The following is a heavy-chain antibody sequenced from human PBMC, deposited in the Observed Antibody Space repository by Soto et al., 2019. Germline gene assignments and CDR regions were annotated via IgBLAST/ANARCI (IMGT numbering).Heavy chain of an antibody. Sequence: SQTLSLTCAISGDSVSTNSATWDWIRQSPSRGLEWLGRTYYRSKWYNDYAVSVKSRITINPDTSKNQFSLQLNSVTPEDTAVYYCAREYAFWSGYYTSIGYNWFEPWGQGTLVTVSS. V-gene: IGHV6-1*01. J-gene: IGHJ5*02. D-gene: IGHD3-3*01. CDR1: GDSVSTNSAT. CDR3: AREYAFWSGYYTSIGYNWFEP. CDR2: TYYRSKWYN.